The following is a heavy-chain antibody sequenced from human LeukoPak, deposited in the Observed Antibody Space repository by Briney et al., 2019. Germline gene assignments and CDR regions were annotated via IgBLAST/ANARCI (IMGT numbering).Heavy chain of an antibody. CDR1: GGPFSGYY. Sequence: PSETLSLTCAVYGGPFSGYYWSWIRQPPGKGLEWIGEINHSGSTNYNPSLKSRVTISVDTSKNQFSLKLSSVTAADTAVYYCARGRKWLRSYYFDYWGQGTLVTVSS. V-gene: IGHV4-34*01. CDR3: ARGRKWLRSYYFDY. CDR2: INHSGST. J-gene: IGHJ4*02. D-gene: IGHD5-12*01.